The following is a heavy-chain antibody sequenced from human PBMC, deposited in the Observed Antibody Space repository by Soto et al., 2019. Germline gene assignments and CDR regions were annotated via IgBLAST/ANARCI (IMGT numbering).Heavy chain of an antibody. J-gene: IGHJ4*02. CDR3: ARDHHYYYGSGSYHLLPNY. V-gene: IGHV1-18*01. D-gene: IGHD3-10*01. Sequence: QVQLVQSGAEVKKPGASVKVSCKASGYTFTSYGISWVRQAPGQGLEWMGWISAYNGNTNYAQKLQGRVTMTTDTSTSTAYMELRSLRSDDTAMYYCARDHHYYYGSGSYHLLPNYWGQGTLVTVSS. CDR2: ISAYNGNT. CDR1: GYTFTSYG.